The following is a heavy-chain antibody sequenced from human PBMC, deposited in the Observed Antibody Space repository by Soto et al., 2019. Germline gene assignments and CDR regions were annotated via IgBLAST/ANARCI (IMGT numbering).Heavy chain of an antibody. CDR1: GFTFSSYA. Sequence: GGSLRLSCAASGFTFSSYAMSCVRQAPGKGLEWVSAISGSGGSTYYADSVKGRFTISRDNSKNTLYLQMNSLRAEDTAVYYCARDKFYGMDVWGQGTTVTVSS. CDR3: ARDKFYGMDV. J-gene: IGHJ6*02. CDR2: ISGSGGST. V-gene: IGHV3-23*01.